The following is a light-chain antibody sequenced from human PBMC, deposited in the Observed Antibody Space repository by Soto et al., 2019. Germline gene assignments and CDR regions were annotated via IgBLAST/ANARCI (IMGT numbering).Light chain of an antibody. J-gene: IGKJ4*01. CDR3: QQYGSSALT. Sequence: EIVLTHSPGTLSLSPGERATLSCRASQSVSSSYLAWYQQKPGQAPRLLIYGASSRATGIPDRISGSGSGTDFTLTISRLEPEDSAVYYCQQYGSSALTFGGGTKVEIK. CDR2: GAS. CDR1: QSVSSSY. V-gene: IGKV3-20*01.